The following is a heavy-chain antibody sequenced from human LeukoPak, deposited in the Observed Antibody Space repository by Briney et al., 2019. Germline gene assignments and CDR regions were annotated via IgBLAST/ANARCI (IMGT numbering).Heavy chain of an antibody. CDR2: IYYSGSS. J-gene: IGHJ6*02. V-gene: IGHV4-59*12. Sequence: SETLSLTCTVSGGSITDWTWIRQPPGKGLEWIGYIYYSGSSNYNPSLKSRVTISVDTSKNQFSLKLSSVTAADTAVYYCARGQGYCSGGSCYSSKYYYYGMDVWGQGTTVTVSS. CDR3: ARGQGYCSGGSCYSSKYYYYGMDV. D-gene: IGHD2-15*01. CDR1: GGSITD.